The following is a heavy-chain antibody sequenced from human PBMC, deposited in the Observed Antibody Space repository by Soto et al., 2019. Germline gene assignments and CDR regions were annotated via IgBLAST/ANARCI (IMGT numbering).Heavy chain of an antibody. Sequence: GGSLRLSCAASGFTFSAYGMHWVRQAPGKGLEWVAVISYDGSNKYYADSVKGRFTISRDNSKNTLYLQMNSLRAEDTAVYFCAKVTFSGDYYYSYGLDVWGQGTTVT. J-gene: IGHJ6*02. CDR2: ISYDGSNK. CDR1: GFTFSAYG. V-gene: IGHV3-30*18. D-gene: IGHD1-26*01. CDR3: AKVTFSGDYYYSYGLDV.